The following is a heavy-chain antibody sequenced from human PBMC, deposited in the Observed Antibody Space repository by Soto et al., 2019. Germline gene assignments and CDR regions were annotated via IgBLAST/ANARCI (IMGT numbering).Heavy chain of an antibody. CDR1: GFSLSTSGMC. J-gene: IGHJ6*02. Sequence: SGPTLVNPTQTLTLTCTFSGFSLSTSGMCVSWIRQPPGKALEWLALIDWDDDKYYSTSLKTRLTISKDTSKNQVVLTMTNMDPVDTATYYCARFNLRYYYYGMDVWGQGTTVTVSS. V-gene: IGHV2-70*01. CDR2: IDWDDDK. CDR3: ARFNLRYYYYGMDV.